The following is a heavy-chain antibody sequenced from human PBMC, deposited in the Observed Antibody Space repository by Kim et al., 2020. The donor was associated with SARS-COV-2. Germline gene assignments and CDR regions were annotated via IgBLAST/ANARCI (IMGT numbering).Heavy chain of an antibody. CDR2: IKRDGSDK. CDR3: SRGRDFLVLPDHYYPIDV. J-gene: IGHJ6*02. Sequence: GGSLRLSCAASGFSLSLYWVTWVRQAPGKGLEWVANIKRDGSDKLYVDSVKGRFTLSRDNAKDSVYLQMNILRPEDTAVYYCSRGRDFLVLPDHYYPIDVWGQGTPVTVSS. CDR1: GFSLSLYW. V-gene: IGHV3-7*01. D-gene: IGHD2-2*01.